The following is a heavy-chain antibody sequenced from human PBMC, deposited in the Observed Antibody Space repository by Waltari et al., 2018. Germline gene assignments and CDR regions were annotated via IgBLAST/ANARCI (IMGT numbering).Heavy chain of an antibody. Sequence: QVQLQESGPGLVKPSETLSLTCTVSGGSISSYYWSWIRQPAGKGLEWIGRIYTSGSTNYNPSLKSRVTMSVDTSKNQFSLKLSSVTAADTAVYYCARGVVIAIGYYYYYYYMDVWGKGTTVTISS. CDR2: IYTSGST. CDR3: ARGVVIAIGYYYYYYYMDV. CDR1: GGSISSYY. J-gene: IGHJ6*03. V-gene: IGHV4-4*07. D-gene: IGHD2-21*01.